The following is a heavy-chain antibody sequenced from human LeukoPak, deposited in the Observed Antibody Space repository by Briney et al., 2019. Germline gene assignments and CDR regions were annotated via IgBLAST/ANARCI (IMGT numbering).Heavy chain of an antibody. V-gene: IGHV5-51*01. CDR3: ARHVIAVAGKNYYYYMDV. CDR1: GYSFTSYW. CDR2: IYPGDSDT. J-gene: IGHJ6*03. D-gene: IGHD6-19*01. Sequence: GESLKISCKGSGYSFTSYWIGWVRQMPGKGLEWVGIIYPGDSDTRYSPSFQGQVTISADKSISTAYLQWSSLKASDTAMYYCARHVIAVAGKNYYYYMDVWGKGTTVTVSS.